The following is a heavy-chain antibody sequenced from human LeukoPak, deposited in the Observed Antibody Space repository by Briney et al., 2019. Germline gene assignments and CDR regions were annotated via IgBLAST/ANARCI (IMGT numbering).Heavy chain of an antibody. V-gene: IGHV3-33*08. CDR1: GFIFSSYG. Sequence: GGSLRLSCAASGFIFSSYGMHWVRQAPGKGLEWVAVIWSDGSSKYYSDSVKGRVTISRDNSKNTVYLQMNSLRAEDTAVYYCARALADRDGYNYGLDSWGQGTLVTVSS. D-gene: IGHD5-24*01. CDR3: ARALADRDGYNYGLDS. J-gene: IGHJ5*01. CDR2: IWSDGSSK.